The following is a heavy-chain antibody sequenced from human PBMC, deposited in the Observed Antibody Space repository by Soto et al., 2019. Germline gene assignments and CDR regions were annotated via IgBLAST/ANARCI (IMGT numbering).Heavy chain of an antibody. D-gene: IGHD3-9*01. CDR1: GFTFDDYA. CDR2: ISWNSGSI. CDR3: AKDIAPVSYISLYDY. Sequence: GGSLRLSCAASGFTFDDYAMHWVRQAPGKGLEWVSGISWNSGSIGYADSVKGRFTISRDNAKNSLYLQMNSLRAEDTALYYCAKDIAPVSYISLYDYWGQGTLVTVSS. J-gene: IGHJ4*02. V-gene: IGHV3-9*01.